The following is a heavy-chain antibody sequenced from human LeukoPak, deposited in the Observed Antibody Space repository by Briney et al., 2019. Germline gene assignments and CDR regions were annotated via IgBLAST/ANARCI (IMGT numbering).Heavy chain of an antibody. Sequence: SETLSLTCTVSGGSISTSSYYWGWIRQPPGKGLEWIGGIYYSGSTNYNPSLKSRVTISVDTSKNQFSLKLSSVTAADAAVYYCARQGHNWFDPWGQGTLVTVSS. CDR1: GGSISTSSYY. CDR2: IYYSGST. CDR3: ARQGHNWFDP. V-gene: IGHV4-39*01. J-gene: IGHJ5*02.